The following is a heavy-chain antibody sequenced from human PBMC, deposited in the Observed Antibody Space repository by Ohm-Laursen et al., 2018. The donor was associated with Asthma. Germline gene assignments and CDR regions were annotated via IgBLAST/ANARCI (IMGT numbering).Heavy chain of an antibody. V-gene: IGHV3-30*18. Sequence: SLRLSCSASGFTFSSYSMNWVRQAPGKGLEWVAVISKDGSNKYYAESVKGRFTISRDNSKNTLYLQMNSLGADDTAVYYCAEGSEDIVVRGAFDIWGQGTMVTVSS. CDR2: ISKDGSNK. J-gene: IGHJ3*02. D-gene: IGHD2-2*01. CDR3: AEGSEDIVVRGAFDI. CDR1: GFTFSSYS.